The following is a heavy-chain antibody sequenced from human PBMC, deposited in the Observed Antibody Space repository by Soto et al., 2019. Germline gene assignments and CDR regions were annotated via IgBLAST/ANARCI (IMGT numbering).Heavy chain of an antibody. D-gene: IGHD1-1*01. CDR2: IIPILGIA. V-gene: IGHV1-69*02. Sequence: QVQLVQSGAEVKKPGSSVKVSCKASGGTFSSYTISWVRQAPGQGLEWMGRIIPILGIANYAQKFQGRVTITADKATSTAYMELSSRRSEDTAVYYCASKPTNWNDDYWGQGTLVTVSS. CDR1: GGTFSSYT. CDR3: ASKPTNWNDDY. J-gene: IGHJ4*02.